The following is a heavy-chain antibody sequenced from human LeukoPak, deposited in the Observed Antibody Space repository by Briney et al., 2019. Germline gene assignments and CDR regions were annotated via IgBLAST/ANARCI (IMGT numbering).Heavy chain of an antibody. CDR1: GFNFNNFA. V-gene: IGHV3-23*01. CDR3: AKGAEIYH. Sequence: PGGPVTLLCAASGFNFNNFAMSWVPQAPGQGLEWLSAMTGPTVTTYYAESLKGRFTISRDYSKSMVFLQMNSLRVEDTAIYYCAKGAEIYHWVQGALVTVSS. J-gene: IGHJ5*02. CDR2: MTGPTVTT.